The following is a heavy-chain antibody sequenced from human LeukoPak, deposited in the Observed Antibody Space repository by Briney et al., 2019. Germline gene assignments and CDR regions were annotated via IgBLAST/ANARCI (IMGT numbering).Heavy chain of an antibody. J-gene: IGHJ4*02. CDR2: IYYSGNT. V-gene: IGHV4-59*01. CDR1: GGSINNYY. CDR3: AREMYSSGWYNDY. D-gene: IGHD6-19*01. Sequence: PSETLSLSCIVSGGSINNYYWTWIRQPPGKGLEWIGNIYYSGNTNYNPSLKSRVTISVDTSKIPFSLKLNSVTAADTAVYYCAREMYSSGWYNDYWGPGTLVTVSS.